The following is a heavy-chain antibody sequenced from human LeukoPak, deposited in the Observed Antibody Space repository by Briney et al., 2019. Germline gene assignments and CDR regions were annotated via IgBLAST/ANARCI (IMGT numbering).Heavy chain of an antibody. Sequence: GGSPLLSCAASGFPFIGSAMHWVRQASGKGLEWVGRIRSKANSYATAYAASVKGRFTISRDDSKNTAYLQMNSLKTEDAAVYYCTRSSRSTGTLSYCMDVWGKGTTVTVSS. CDR3: TRSSRSTGTLSYCMDV. D-gene: IGHD1-14*01. J-gene: IGHJ6*03. CDR1: GFPFIGSA. V-gene: IGHV3-73*01. CDR2: IRSKANSYAT.